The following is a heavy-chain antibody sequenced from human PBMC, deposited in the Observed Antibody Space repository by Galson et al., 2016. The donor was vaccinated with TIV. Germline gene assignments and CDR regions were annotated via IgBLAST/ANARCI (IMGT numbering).Heavy chain of an antibody. CDR3: ARDDNSIYV. CDR1: GFTFSSYS. Sequence: SLRLSCAASGFTFSSYSMNWVRQVPGKAPEWISYIGASGSTIYYAESVKGRFTISRDDAMNSVYLQMNSLRAEDTAVYSCARDDNSIYVWGKGTTVTVSS. CDR2: IGASGSTI. D-gene: IGHD4-23*01. V-gene: IGHV3-48*01. J-gene: IGHJ6*04.